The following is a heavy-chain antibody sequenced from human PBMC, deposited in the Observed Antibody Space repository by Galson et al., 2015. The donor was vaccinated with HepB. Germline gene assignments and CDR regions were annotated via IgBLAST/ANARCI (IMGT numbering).Heavy chain of an antibody. Sequence: SLRLSCAASGFSFSNYAMTWVRQPPGKGLQWVATISGRGVTTFDADSVKGQFTISRDNSKNTLYLEMNNLRADDTAVYFCAKSKDSGWSYNAFDIWGQGTMFTVSS. CDR2: ISGRGVTT. D-gene: IGHD6-19*01. J-gene: IGHJ3*02. CDR3: AKSKDSGWSYNAFDI. V-gene: IGHV3-23*01. CDR1: GFSFSNYA.